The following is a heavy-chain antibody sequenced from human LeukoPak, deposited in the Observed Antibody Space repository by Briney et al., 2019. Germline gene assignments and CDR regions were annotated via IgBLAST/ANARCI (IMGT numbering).Heavy chain of an antibody. D-gene: IGHD3-22*01. CDR1: GGTFSSYA. V-gene: IGHV1-69*13. Sequence: SVKVPCKASGGTFSSYAVSWVRQAPGQGLEWMGGIIPIFGTTSYAQKFQGRVTITADGSTTTAYMELSSLRYEDTAVYYCASIGSSAYIPFDYWGQGTLVTVSS. CDR3: ASIGSSAYIPFDY. CDR2: IIPIFGTT. J-gene: IGHJ4*02.